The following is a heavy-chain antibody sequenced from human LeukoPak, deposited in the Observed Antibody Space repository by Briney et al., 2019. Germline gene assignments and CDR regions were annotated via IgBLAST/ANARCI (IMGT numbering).Heavy chain of an antibody. CDR3: AKGPQGITIFGVVKY. V-gene: IGHV3-23*01. J-gene: IGHJ4*02. Sequence: GGSLRLSCAASGFTFSSYAMSWVRQAPGKGLEWVSAISGSGGSTYYADSVKGRFTISRDNSKSTLYLQMNSLRAEDTAVYYCAKGPQGITIFGVVKYWGQGTLVTVSS. CDR1: GFTFSSYA. D-gene: IGHD3-3*01. CDR2: ISGSGGST.